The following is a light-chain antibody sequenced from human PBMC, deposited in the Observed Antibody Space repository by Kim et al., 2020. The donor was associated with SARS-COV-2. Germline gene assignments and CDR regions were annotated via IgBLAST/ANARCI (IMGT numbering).Light chain of an antibody. V-gene: IGLV2-23*01. J-gene: IGLJ3*02. CDR2: EAN. CDR3: CSYVGSPTWV. CDR1: SSDVGSYNL. Sequence: QSALTQPASVSGSPGQSITISCTGTSSDVGSYNLVSWYQQEPGKAPKLIIFEANKRPSGVSNRFSGSKSGNTASLTISGLQAEDEADYYCCSYVGSPTWVFGGGTQLTVL.